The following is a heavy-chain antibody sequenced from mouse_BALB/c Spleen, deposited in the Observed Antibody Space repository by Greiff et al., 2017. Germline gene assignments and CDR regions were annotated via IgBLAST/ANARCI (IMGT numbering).Heavy chain of an antibody. V-gene: IGHV3-6*02. CDR2: ISYDGSN. J-gene: IGHJ2*01. D-gene: IGHD2-1*01. CDR3: AREGGSTKDY. CDR1: GYSITSGYY. Sequence: VQLKESGPGLVKPSQSLSLTCSVTGYSITSGYYWNWIRQFPGNKLEWMGYISYDGSNNYNPSLKNRISITRDTSKNQFFLKLNSVTTEDTATYYCAREGGSTKDYWGQGTTLTVSS.